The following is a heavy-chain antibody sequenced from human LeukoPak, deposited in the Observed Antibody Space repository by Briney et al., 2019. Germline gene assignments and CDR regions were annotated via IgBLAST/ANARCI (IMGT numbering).Heavy chain of an antibody. CDR3: AKLIGELSGIDY. J-gene: IGHJ4*02. V-gene: IGHV3-30*18. CDR2: ISYDGSNK. CDR1: GFAFSSYG. D-gene: IGHD3-10*01. Sequence: GGSLRLSCAASGFAFSSYGMHWVRQAPGKGLEWVAVISYDGSNKYYADSVKGRFIISRDNSKNTLYLQMNSLRAEDTAVYYCAKLIGELSGIDYWGQGTLVTVSS.